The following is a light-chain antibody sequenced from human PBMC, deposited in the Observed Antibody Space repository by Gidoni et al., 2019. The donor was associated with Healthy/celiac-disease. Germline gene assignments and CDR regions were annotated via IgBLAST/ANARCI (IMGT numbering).Light chain of an antibody. CDR2: LGS. CDR3: MQALQTPPT. V-gene: IGKV2-28*01. Sequence: DIVMNQSPLSLPVTPGAPASISCRSSQSLLHSNGYNYLDWYLQKPGQSPQLLIYLGSNRASGVPDRFSGSGSGTDFTLKISRVEAEDVGVYYCMQALQTPPTFGQGTKVEIK. J-gene: IGKJ1*01. CDR1: QSLLHSNGYNY.